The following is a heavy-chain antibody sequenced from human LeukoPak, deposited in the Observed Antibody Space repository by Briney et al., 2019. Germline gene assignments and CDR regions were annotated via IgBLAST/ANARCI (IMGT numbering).Heavy chain of an antibody. CDR2: INAGGSTI. CDR3: ARTTLCGAQSD. V-gene: IGHV3-48*03. Sequence: GESLRLSCVASGFSLSEYEMIWVRQAPGKGLEWISYINAGGSTIHYAASVRGRFTISRDNAKNSLYLQMNNLRAEDTGIYYCARTTLCGAQSDWGQGSEVTISS. D-gene: IGHD1-14*01. CDR1: GFSLSEYE. J-gene: IGHJ4*02.